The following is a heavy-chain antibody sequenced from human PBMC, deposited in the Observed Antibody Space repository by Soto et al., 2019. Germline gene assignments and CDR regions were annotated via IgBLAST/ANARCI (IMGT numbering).Heavy chain of an antibody. CDR2: ISDSGST. CDR1: GFTFSSYA. Sequence: EVQLLESGGGLVQPGGSRRLSCAASGFTFSSYAMSWVRQAPGKGLEWVSTISDSGSTYYADSVMGRFTISRDISKNTLYGQMSSLRAEEKAVYCCAKGGEGYCSGTSCLYHLDAWGKGTTVTVYS. CDR3: AKGGEGYCSGTSCLYHLDA. J-gene: IGHJ6*03. V-gene: IGHV3-23*01. D-gene: IGHD2-15*01.